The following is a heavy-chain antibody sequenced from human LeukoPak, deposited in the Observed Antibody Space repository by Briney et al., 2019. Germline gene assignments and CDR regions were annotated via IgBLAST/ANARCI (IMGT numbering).Heavy chain of an antibody. V-gene: IGHV4-59*01. CDR3: ARSRGGFGDYGSWFDP. CDR2: IHYSATT. Sequence: PSETLSLTCTVSGGSLSSYFWNWLRQPPGKGLEWIGDIHYSATTNYNPSLKSRVTISLDTSKNQLSLRLTSVTAAGTAIYYCARSRGGFGDYGSWFDPWGQGTRVTVSS. D-gene: IGHD4-17*01. J-gene: IGHJ5*02. CDR1: GGSLSSYF.